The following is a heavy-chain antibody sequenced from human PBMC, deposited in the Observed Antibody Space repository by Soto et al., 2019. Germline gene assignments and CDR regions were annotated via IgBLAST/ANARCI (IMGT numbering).Heavy chain of an antibody. Sequence: SETLSLTCTVSGGSISSGGYYWSWIRQHPGKGLEWIGYIYYSGSTYYNPSLKSRVTISVDTSKNQFSLKLSSVTAADTAVYYCARDSRPGDFDYWGQGTLVTVSS. CDR1: GGSISSGGYY. J-gene: IGHJ4*02. CDR3: ARDSRPGDFDY. V-gene: IGHV4-31*03. CDR2: IYYSGST. D-gene: IGHD7-27*01.